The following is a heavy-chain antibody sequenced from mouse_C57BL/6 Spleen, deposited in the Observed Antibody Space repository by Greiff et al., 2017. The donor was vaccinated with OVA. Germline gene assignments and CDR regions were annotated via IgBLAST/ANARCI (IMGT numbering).Heavy chain of an antibody. CDR2: IYPGDGDT. D-gene: IGHD6-1*01. V-gene: IGHV1-80*01. CDR1: GYAFSSYW. Sequence: QVQLQQSGAELVKPGASVKISCKASGYAFSSYWMNWVKQRPGKGLEWIGQIYPGDGDTNYNGKFKGKATLPADKSASTAYMQLSSLTSEDYAVDCCARKGPQPGRFDYWGQGTTLTVSS. CDR3: ARKGPQPGRFDY. J-gene: IGHJ2*01.